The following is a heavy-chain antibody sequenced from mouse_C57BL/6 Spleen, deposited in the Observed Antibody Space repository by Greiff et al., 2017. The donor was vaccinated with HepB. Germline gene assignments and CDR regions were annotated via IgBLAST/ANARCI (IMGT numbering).Heavy chain of an antibody. J-gene: IGHJ2*01. CDR1: GYSITSGYY. D-gene: IGHD2-12*01. Sequence: DVKLQESGPGLVKPSQSLSLTCSVTGYSITSGYYWNWIRQFPGNKLEWMGYISYDGSNNYNPSLKNRISITRDTSKNQFFLKLNSVTTEDTATYYCARGAIYSLDYWGQGTTLTVSS. V-gene: IGHV3-6*01. CDR3: ARGAIYSLDY. CDR2: ISYDGSN.